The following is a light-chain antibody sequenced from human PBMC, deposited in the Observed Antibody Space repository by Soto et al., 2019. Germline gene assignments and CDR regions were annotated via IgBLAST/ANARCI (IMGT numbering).Light chain of an antibody. CDR2: GNS. CDR3: QSSGGSLSGSV. V-gene: IGLV1-40*01. J-gene: IGLJ2*01. Sequence: QSVLTQPPSVSGAPGQRVTISCTGSSSNIGAGYDVHWYQQLPGTAPKLLIYGNSNRPSGVPDRFSGSKSGTSASLAITGLLAEDEADYYCQSSGGSLSGSVFGGGTTVTVL. CDR1: SSNIGAGYD.